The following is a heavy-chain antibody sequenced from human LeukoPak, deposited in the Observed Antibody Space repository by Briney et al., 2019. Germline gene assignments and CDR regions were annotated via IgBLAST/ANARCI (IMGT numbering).Heavy chain of an antibody. CDR3: ARPPYSSSWDPGWFDP. J-gene: IGHJ5*02. CDR1: GFTVSSNY. Sequence: PGGSLRLSCAASGFTVSSNYMSWVRQAPGKGLEWVSVIYSGGSTYYADSVRGRFTISRDNAKNSLYLQMNSLRAEDTAVYYCARPPYSSSWDPGWFDPWGQGTLITVSS. D-gene: IGHD6-13*01. CDR2: IYSGGST. V-gene: IGHV3-53*01.